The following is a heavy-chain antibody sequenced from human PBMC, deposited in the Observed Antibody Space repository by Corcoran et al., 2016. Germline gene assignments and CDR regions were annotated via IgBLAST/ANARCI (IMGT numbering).Heavy chain of an antibody. J-gene: IGHJ4*02. D-gene: IGHD3-22*01. Sequence: QVQLQQWGAGLLKPSETLSLTCAVYGGSFSGYYWSWIRQPPGKGLEWIGEINHSGSTNYNPSLKSRVTISVDTSKNQFSLKLSSVTAADTAVYYCARGEVTMIVVAAYYFDYWGQGTLVTVSS. CDR2: INHSGST. V-gene: IGHV4-34*01. CDR3: ARGEVTMIVVAAYYFDY. CDR1: GGSFSGYY.